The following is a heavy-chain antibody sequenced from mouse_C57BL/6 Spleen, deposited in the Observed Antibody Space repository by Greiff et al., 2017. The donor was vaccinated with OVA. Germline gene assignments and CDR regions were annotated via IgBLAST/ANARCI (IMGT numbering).Heavy chain of an antibody. CDR2: INPSNGGT. CDR1: GYTFTSYW. V-gene: IGHV1-53*01. D-gene: IGHD2-4*01. J-gene: IGHJ4*01. Sequence: QVQLQQPGTELVKPGASVKLSCKASGYTFTSYWMHWVKQRPGQGLEWIGNINPSNGGTNYNEKFKSKATLTVDKSSSTAYMQLSSLTSEDSAVYYCARGDLYYDYDYYAMDYWGQGTSVTVAS. CDR3: ARGDLYYDYDYYAMDY.